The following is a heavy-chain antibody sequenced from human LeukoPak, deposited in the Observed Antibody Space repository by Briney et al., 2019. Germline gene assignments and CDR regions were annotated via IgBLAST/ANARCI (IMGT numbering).Heavy chain of an antibody. J-gene: IGHJ4*02. CDR1: AGSISGHS. V-gene: IGHV4-59*11. CDR2: IYYSGST. D-gene: IGHD3-22*01. Sequence: SETLSLTCTVSAGSISGHSWNWIRQPPGKGLEWIGDIYYSGSTRYNPSLESRVTISLDTSKNQFSLSLTSVIAADTAVYYCAREPRWYYYDSASYYFDYWGQGTLVTVSS. CDR3: AREPRWYYYDSASYYFDY.